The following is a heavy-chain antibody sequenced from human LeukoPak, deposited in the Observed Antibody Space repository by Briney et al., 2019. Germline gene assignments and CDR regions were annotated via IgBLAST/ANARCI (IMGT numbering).Heavy chain of an antibody. D-gene: IGHD2-2*01. V-gene: IGHV1-2*02. CDR1: GYTFTGYY. CDR2: INPNSGGT. J-gene: IGHJ4*02. Sequence: ASVKVSCKASGYTFTGYYMHWVRQAPGQGLEWMGWINPNSGGTNYAQKFQGRVTMTRDTSISTAYLELSRLKSDDTAVYYCARGEVVVVPAAMAGDYWGQGTLVTVSS. CDR3: ARGEVVVVPAAMAGDY.